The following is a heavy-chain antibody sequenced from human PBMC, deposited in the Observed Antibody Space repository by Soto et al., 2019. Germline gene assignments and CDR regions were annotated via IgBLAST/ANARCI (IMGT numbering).Heavy chain of an antibody. CDR1: GYTLTELS. V-gene: IGHV1-24*01. J-gene: IGHJ4*02. Sequence: ASVKVSCKVSGYTLTELSMHWVRQAPGKGLEWMGGFDPEDGETIYAQKFQGRVTMTEDTSTDTAYMELSSLRSEDTAVYYCATDLLVPSKFDYWGQGTLVTVSS. D-gene: IGHD6-13*01. CDR2: FDPEDGET. CDR3: ATDLLVPSKFDY.